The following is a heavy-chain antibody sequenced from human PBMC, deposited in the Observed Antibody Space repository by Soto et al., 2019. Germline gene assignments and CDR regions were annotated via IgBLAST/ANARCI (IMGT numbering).Heavy chain of an antibody. CDR2: VYNGGTN. V-gene: IGHV4-39*01. CDR3: ARYSTASGWFDP. Sequence: SETLSLTCTVSGGSISSRGYHWVWIRQAPGMALDWIGNVYNGGTNYYNPSLKSRLTMSVYTSKNQFSLKLTSVTAADTAVYFCARYSTASGWFDPWGQGTLVTVSS. CDR1: GGSISSRGYH. J-gene: IGHJ5*02. D-gene: IGHD1-26*01.